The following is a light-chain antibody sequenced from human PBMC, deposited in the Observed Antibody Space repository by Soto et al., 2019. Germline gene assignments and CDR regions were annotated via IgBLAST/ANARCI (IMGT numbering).Light chain of an antibody. CDR3: QQYNNWIT. J-gene: IGKJ4*01. CDR1: QSVSSN. Sequence: EIVMTQSPATLSVSPGERATLSCRASQSVSSNLAWYQQKPGQAPRLLIYGASTRATGIPARFSGSGSGTKFTLHISSLQSEDFAVYYCQQYNNWITFGGGTKVEIK. V-gene: IGKV3-15*01. CDR2: GAS.